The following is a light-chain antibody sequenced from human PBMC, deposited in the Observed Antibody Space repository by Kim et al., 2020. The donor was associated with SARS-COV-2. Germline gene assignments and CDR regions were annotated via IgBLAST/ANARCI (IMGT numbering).Light chain of an antibody. V-gene: IGLV3-1*01. CDR2: QHN. CDR1: KLGDKY. CDR3: QAWDSSTHNYV. J-gene: IGLJ1*01. Sequence: SYELTQPPSVSVSPGHTASITCSGYKLGDKYVSWYQQKPGQSPVVVIYQHNHRPSGVPERFSGSDSENTATLTISVTQAMDEADYYCQAWDSSTHNYVFGAGTKVTVL.